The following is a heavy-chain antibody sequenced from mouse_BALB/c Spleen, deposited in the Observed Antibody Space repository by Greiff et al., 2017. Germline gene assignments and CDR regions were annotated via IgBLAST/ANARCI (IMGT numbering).Heavy chain of an antibody. CDR3: TRDRGYGSSPYYYAMDY. J-gene: IGHJ4*01. Sequence: DVKLQESGGGLVKPGGSLKLSCAASGFTFSSYTMSWVRQTPEKRLEWVATISSGGSYTYYPDSVKGRFTISRDNAKNTLYLQMSSLKSEDTAMYYCTRDRGYGSSPYYYAMDYWGQGTSVTVSS. V-gene: IGHV5-6-4*01. D-gene: IGHD1-1*01. CDR1: GFTFSSYT. CDR2: ISSGGSYT.